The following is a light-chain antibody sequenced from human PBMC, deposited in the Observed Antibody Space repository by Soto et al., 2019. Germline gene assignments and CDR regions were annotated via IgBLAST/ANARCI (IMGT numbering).Light chain of an antibody. CDR2: DVT. Sequence: QSALTQPASGSGSPGQSITISRTGTSSDVGGYNYVSWYQQHPGKAPKLMIYDVTNRPSGVSNRFSGSKSGNTASLTISGLQAEDEADYYCSSYTCSSTPLVCGGGTQLTVL. J-gene: IGLJ3*02. CDR3: SSYTCSSTPLV. V-gene: IGLV2-14*01. CDR1: SSDVGGYNY.